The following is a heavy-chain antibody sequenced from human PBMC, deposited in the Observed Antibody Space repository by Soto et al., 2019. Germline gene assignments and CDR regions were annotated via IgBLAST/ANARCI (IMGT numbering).Heavy chain of an antibody. J-gene: IGHJ6*02. Sequence: QVHLQESGPGLVKPSETLSLSCTVPGGSISRYYWSWIRQPPGKKLAWIGYIYYSGSTNYNPSLNRRVAVAVDASKNQFSLKLSSVTAADTAVYYCARGVGVNTMVTHSYYDGMDVWGQGTTVTVSS. V-gene: IGHV4-59*01. CDR3: ARGVGVNTMVTHSYYDGMDV. CDR1: GGSISRYY. D-gene: IGHD3-10*01. CDR2: IYYSGST.